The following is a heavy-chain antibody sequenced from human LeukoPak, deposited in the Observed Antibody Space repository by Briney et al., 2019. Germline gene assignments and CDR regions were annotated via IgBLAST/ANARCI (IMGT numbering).Heavy chain of an antibody. D-gene: IGHD3-3*01. V-gene: IGHV4-39*01. J-gene: IGHJ4*02. CDR1: GGSISSSSYY. CDR3: ARLGIFGSLSNY. Sequence: PSETLSLTCTVSGGSISSSSYYWGWIRQPPGKGLEWIGSIYYSGSTYYNPSLKSRVTISVDTSKNQFSLKLSSVTAADTAVYYCARLGIFGSLSNYWGQGTLVTVSS. CDR2: IYYSGST.